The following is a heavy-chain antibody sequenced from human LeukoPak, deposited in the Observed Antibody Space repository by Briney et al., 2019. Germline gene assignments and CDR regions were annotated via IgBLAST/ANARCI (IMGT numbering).Heavy chain of an antibody. Sequence: PSETLSLTCTVSGGSISSYYWSWIRQPPGKGLEWIGYIYYSGSTNYNPSLKSRVTISVDTSKNQFSLKLSSVTAADTAVYYCARQRGYSGYDWWGQGTLVTVSS. V-gene: IGHV4-59*08. CDR2: IYYSGST. CDR1: GGSISSYY. CDR3: ARQRGYSGYDW. J-gene: IGHJ4*02. D-gene: IGHD5-12*01.